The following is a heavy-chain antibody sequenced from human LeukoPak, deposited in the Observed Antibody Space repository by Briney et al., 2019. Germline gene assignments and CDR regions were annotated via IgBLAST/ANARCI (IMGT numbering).Heavy chain of an antibody. Sequence: GGSLRLSCAASGFTVSSSYMTWVRQAPGKGLEWVSVIYSGGSTHYAGSVKGRFTISRDNSKNTVYLQMNSLRAEDTAVYHCARAPYSSSWYFDCWGQGTLVTVSS. CDR3: ARAPYSSSWYFDC. D-gene: IGHD6-13*01. CDR2: IYSGGST. V-gene: IGHV3-66*01. CDR1: GFTVSSSY. J-gene: IGHJ4*02.